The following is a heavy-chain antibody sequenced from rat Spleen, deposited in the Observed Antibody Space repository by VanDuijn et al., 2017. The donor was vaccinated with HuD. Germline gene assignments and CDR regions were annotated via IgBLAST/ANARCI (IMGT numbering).Heavy chain of an antibody. Sequence: EVQLVESDGGLVQPGRSLKLSCAASGFTFNNYGMHWIRQAPTKGLEWVASISYEGSSTYYRDSVKGRFTISRDNAKSTLYLQMDSLRSEDTATYYCARHLNLDWYFDFWGPGTMVTVSS. CDR1: GFTFNNYG. D-gene: IGHD3-7*01. CDR3: ARHLNLDWYFDF. V-gene: IGHV5-29*01. J-gene: IGHJ1*01. CDR2: ISYEGSST.